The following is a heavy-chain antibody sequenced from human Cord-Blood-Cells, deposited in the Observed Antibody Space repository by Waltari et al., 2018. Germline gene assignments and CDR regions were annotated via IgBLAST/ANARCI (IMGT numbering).Heavy chain of an antibody. D-gene: IGHD3-10*01. CDR2: IKQDGSEK. J-gene: IGHJ4*02. V-gene: IGHV3-7*01. Sequence: EVQLVESGVALVQPGGALRPSGAASGFTFGTYGMSCVGQAPGKGLEWVANIKQDGSEKYYVDSVKGRFTISRDNAKNSLYLQMNSLRTEDTAVYYCARDTWFGELFDYWGQGTLVTVSS. CDR3: ARDTWFGELFDY. CDR1: GFTFGTYG.